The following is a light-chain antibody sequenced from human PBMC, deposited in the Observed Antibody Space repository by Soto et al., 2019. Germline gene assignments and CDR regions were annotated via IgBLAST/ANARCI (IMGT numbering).Light chain of an antibody. V-gene: IGKV1-39*01. CDR3: QQGYSSAIT. CDR1: QSVSGW. Sequence: DIQMTQSPSTLSASVGDTVTVTCRASQSVSGWLAWYQQKPGKAPKFLIYSVSSLQSGVPSRFSGSGSGTDFTLTINSLQPEDFATYYCQQGYSSAITFGQGTRLEIK. J-gene: IGKJ5*01. CDR2: SVS.